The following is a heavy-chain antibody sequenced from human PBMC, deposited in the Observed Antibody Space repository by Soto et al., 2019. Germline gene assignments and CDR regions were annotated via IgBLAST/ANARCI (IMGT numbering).Heavy chain of an antibody. D-gene: IGHD4-17*01. V-gene: IGHV1-8*01. Sequence: QVQLVQSGAEVKKPGASVKVSCKASGYTFTSYDINWVRQATGQGLEWMGWMNPNSGNTGYAQKFQGRVTMTRNTSISTAYMELSSLRSEDTAVYYFARFPGTVTKGSDSYYYYGMDVWVQGTTVTVSS. J-gene: IGHJ6*02. CDR2: MNPNSGNT. CDR1: GYTFTSYD. CDR3: ARFPGTVTKGSDSYYYYGMDV.